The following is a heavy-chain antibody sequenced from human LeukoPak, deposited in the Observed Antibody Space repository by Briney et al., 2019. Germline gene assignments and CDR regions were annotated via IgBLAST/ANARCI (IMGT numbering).Heavy chain of an antibody. CDR2: IRSSGDST. J-gene: IGHJ4*02. CDR1: GFTFKTYA. D-gene: IGHD3-10*01. Sequence: GGSLRLSCAASGFTFKTYAMSWVRQAPGKGLEWVSSIRSSGDSTYYADSVKGRFTISRDNSRNTLYLQMNSLRAEDTAVYYCAKEVRERAWFYFDYWGQGTLATVSS. V-gene: IGHV3-23*01. CDR3: AKEVRERAWFYFDY.